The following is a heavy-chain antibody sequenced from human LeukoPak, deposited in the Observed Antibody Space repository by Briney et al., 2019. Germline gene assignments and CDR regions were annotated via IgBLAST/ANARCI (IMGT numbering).Heavy chain of an antibody. CDR2: INHSGST. CDR3: ARGPIITMIKPSSWFDY. D-gene: IGHD3-22*01. J-gene: IGHJ5*01. CDR1: GGSFSGYY. V-gene: IGHV4-34*01. Sequence: PSETLSLTCAVYGGSFSGYYWSWIRQPPGKGLEWIGGINHSGSTNYNTPLKRQDTISVDTSKNQFSLKLSSVTAADTAVYYCARGPIITMIKPSSWFDYGGQETLVTVPS.